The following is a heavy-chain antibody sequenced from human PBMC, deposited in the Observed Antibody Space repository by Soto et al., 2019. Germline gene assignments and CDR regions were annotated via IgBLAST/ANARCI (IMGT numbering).Heavy chain of an antibody. D-gene: IGHD2-2*01. CDR2: ISSNGGST. J-gene: IGHJ4*02. CDR3: AREGYCSSTSCYSFEY. V-gene: IGHV3-64*01. Sequence: EVQLVESGGGLVQPGGSLRLSCAASGFTFSSYAMHWVRQAPGKGLEYVSAISSNGGSTYYANSVKGRFTISRDISKNTLYLQMGTLRPEAMPVYNCAREGYCSSTSCYSFEYWGQGTLVTVPS. CDR1: GFTFSSYA.